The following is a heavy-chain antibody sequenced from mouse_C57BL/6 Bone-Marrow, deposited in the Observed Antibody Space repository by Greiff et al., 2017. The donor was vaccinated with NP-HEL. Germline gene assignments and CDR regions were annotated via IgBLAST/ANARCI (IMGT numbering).Heavy chain of an antibody. J-gene: IGHJ4*01. V-gene: IGHV1-5*01. CDR3: TGAYYYGRNGAMDD. CDR1: GYTFTSYW. D-gene: IGHD1-1*01. CDR2: IYPGNSDT. Sequence: EVQLQEPGTVLVRPGASVKMSCKTSGYTFTSYWMHWVKQRPGQGLAWIGAIYPGNSDTSYNQKFKGKAKLTAVTSASTAYMELSSLTNADSAVFYCTGAYYYGRNGAMDDWGQGTSVTVSS.